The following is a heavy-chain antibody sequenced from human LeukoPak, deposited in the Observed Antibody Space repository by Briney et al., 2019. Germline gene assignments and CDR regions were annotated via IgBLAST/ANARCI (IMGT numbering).Heavy chain of an antibody. CDR2: MNPNSGNT. Sequence: GASVKVSCKASGYTFTSYDINWVRQATGQGLEWMGWMNPNSGNTNYAQKLQGRVTMTTDTSTSTAYMELRSLRSDDTAVYYCARAGVVVVAATLRPSWFDPWGQGTLVTVSS. D-gene: IGHD2-15*01. J-gene: IGHJ5*02. CDR3: ARAGVVVVAATLRPSWFDP. CDR1: GYTFTSYD. V-gene: IGHV1-18*01.